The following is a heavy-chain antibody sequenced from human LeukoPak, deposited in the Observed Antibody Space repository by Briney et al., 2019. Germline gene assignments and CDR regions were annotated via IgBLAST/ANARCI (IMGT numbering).Heavy chain of an antibody. CDR1: GYSFTRYA. CDR2: INTGNGNT. CDR3: ARSLEGSFIDY. Sequence: ASVKVSCKASGYSFTRYAIHWVRQAPGQRLEWMGWINTGNGNTRYSLSFQGRVTLTRDTSATTAYLELNSLKSEDTAVYYCARSLEGSFIDYWGQGTLVTVSS. D-gene: IGHD3-3*01. J-gene: IGHJ4*02. V-gene: IGHV1-3*04.